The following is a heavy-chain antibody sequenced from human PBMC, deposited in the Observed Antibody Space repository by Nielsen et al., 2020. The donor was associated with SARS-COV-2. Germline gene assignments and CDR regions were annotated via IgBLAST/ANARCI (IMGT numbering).Heavy chain of an antibody. Sequence: GGSLRLSCAASGFTFSSYGMHWVRQAPGKGLEWVAFIRYDGSNKYYADSVKGRFTISRDNSKNTLYLQMNSLRAEDTAVYYCAKAYSSGWYYFDYWGQGTLVTVSS. CDR3: AKAYSSGWYYFDY. CDR2: IRYDGSNK. V-gene: IGHV3-30*02. D-gene: IGHD6-19*01. J-gene: IGHJ4*02. CDR1: GFTFSSYG.